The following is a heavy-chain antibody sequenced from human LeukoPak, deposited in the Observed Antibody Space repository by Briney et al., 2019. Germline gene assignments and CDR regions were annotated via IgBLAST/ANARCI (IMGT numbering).Heavy chain of an antibody. CDR1: GGTFSSYA. J-gene: IGHJ5*02. Sequence: ASVKVSCKASGGTFSSYAISWVQQAPGQGLEWMGGIIPIFGTANYAQKFQGRVTITADESTSTAYLELSSLRSEDTSVYDCARKSYYDSSGYYSGWFDPWGQGTLVTVSS. V-gene: IGHV1-69*13. D-gene: IGHD3-22*01. CDR2: IIPIFGTA. CDR3: ARKSYYDSSGYYSGWFDP.